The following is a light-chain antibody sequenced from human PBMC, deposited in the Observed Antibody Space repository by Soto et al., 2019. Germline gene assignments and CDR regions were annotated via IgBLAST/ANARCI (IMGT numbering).Light chain of an antibody. CDR3: QQYNNWPET. CDR2: GAS. Sequence: EIVMTQSPATVSLSTGERATLSCRASPGVSNTLAWYQQRPGQAPRLLIYGASTRATGIPARFSGSGSGTEFTLTISSLQSEDFAVYYCQQYNNWPETFGQGTKVDIK. J-gene: IGKJ1*01. V-gene: IGKV3-15*01. CDR1: PGVSNT.